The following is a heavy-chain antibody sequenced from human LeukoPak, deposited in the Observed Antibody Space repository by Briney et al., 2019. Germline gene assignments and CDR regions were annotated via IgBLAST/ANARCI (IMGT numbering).Heavy chain of an antibody. V-gene: IGHV3-48*03. CDR3: AREDTYGYTYYGMDV. CDR2: ISSSRNTV. CDR1: EFIFSSYD. Sequence: GGSLRLSCAASEFIFSSYDMNWVRQAPGRGLEWISYISSSRNTVKCADSVKGRFTISRDNAKNSLSLQMNSLRAEDTAVYYCAREDTYGYTYYGMDVWGQGTTVTVSS. J-gene: IGHJ6*02. D-gene: IGHD5-18*01.